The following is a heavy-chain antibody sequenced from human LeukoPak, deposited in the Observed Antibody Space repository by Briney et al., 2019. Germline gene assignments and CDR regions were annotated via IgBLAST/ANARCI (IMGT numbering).Heavy chain of an antibody. J-gene: IGHJ6*02. CDR2: IYYSGST. CDR1: GGSISSSSYY. Sequence: SETLSLTCTVSGGSISSSSYYWGRIRQPPGKGLEWIGYIYYSGSTNYNPSLKSRVTISVDTSKNQFSLKLSSVTAADTAVYYCARHASRAEKYYYYGMDVWGQGTTVTVSS. D-gene: IGHD6-25*01. CDR3: ARHASRAEKYYYYGMDV. V-gene: IGHV4-61*05.